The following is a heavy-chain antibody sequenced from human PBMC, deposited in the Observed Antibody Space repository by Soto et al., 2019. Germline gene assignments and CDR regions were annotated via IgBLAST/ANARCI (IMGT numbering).Heavy chain of an antibody. V-gene: IGHV1-69*02. D-gene: IGHD6-13*01. CDR2: IIPILGIA. CDR1: GGTFSSYT. J-gene: IGHJ4*02. CDR3: ARVRGSSWYYFDY. Sequence: SVKVSCKASGGTFSSYTISWVRQAPGQGLEWMGRIIPILGIANYAQKFQGRVTITADKSTSTAYMELSSLRSEDTAVYYCARVRGSSWYYFDYWGQGTLVTVS.